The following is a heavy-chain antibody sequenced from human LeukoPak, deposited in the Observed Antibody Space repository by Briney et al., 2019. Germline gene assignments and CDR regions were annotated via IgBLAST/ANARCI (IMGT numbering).Heavy chain of an antibody. CDR3: ARGRATGASRLFVVQ. D-gene: IGHD2-21*01. J-gene: IGHJ1*01. CDR1: GFAFGSYS. Sequence: GGSLRLSCAASGFAFGSYSMSWVRQAPGKGLEWVSSMISGGIYIYYADSVRGRFTISRDSAKNSLYLLMNSQRVDDTAVDYCARGRATGASRLFVVQWGQGTRVTVSS. CDR2: MISGGIYI. V-gene: IGHV3-21*06.